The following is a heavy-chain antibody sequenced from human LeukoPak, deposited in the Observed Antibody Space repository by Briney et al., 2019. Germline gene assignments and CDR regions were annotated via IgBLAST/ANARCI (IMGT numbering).Heavy chain of an antibody. CDR2: IYHSGST. V-gene: IGHV4-4*02. CDR1: GGSISSSNW. D-gene: IGHD3-3*01. J-gene: IGHJ3*02. Sequence: SETLSLTCTVSGGSISSSNWWSWVRQPPGKGLEWIGEIYHSGSTNYNPSLKSRVTISVDKSKNQFSLKLSSVTAADTAVYYCARVPYDFWSGYYNHDAFDIWGQGTMVTVSS. CDR3: ARVPYDFWSGYYNHDAFDI.